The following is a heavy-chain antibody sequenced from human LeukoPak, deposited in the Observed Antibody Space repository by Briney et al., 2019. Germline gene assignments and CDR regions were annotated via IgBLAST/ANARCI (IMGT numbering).Heavy chain of an antibody. CDR2: IIPIFGTA. CDR3: ARDRNPYYYDSSGPIGGFDL. V-gene: IGHV1-69*13. D-gene: IGHD3-22*01. J-gene: IGHJ2*01. CDR1: GGTFSSYA. Sequence: GASVKVSCKASGGTFSSYAISWVRQAPGQGLEWMGGIIPIFGTANYAQKFQGGVTITADESTSTAYMELSSLRSEDTAVYYCARDRNPYYYDSSGPIGGFDLWGRGTLVTVSS.